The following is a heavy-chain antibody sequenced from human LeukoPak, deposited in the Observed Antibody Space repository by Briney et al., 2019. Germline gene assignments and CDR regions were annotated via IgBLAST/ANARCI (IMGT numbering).Heavy chain of an antibody. CDR1: GFTFSSYG. V-gene: IGHV3-30*18. D-gene: IGHD4-17*01. CDR2: ISYDGSNK. J-gene: IGHJ6*02. Sequence: PGGSLRLSCAASGFTFSSYGMHWVRQAPGKGLEWVAVISYDGSNKYYADSVKGRFTISRDNSKNTLYLQMNSLRAEDTAVYYCAKDWTVTSGMDVWGQGTTVTVSS. CDR3: AKDWTVTSGMDV.